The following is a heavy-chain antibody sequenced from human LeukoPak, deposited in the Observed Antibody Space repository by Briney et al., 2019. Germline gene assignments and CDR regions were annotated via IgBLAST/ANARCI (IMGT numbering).Heavy chain of an antibody. D-gene: IGHD6-19*01. CDR1: GFTVRSNY. CDR3: ARDYGTAGGWFSYFDY. V-gene: IGHV3-66*01. J-gene: IGHJ4*02. Sequence: GGSLRLSCSASGFTVRSNYMSWVRQAPGKGLEWVSVIYSGGSTYYADAVKGRFTISRENSKNTLYLQMNSLRAEDTAVYFCARDYGTAGGWFSYFDYWGQGTLVTVSS. CDR2: IYSGGST.